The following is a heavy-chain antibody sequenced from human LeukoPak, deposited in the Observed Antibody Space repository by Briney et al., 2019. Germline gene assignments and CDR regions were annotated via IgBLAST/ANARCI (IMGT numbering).Heavy chain of an antibody. Sequence: SETLSLTCPVSGVSTTTYYWSWIRQPPGKVLEWTGYVYHSGSTNYTPSLKSRVTISVDTSKNEFSLKLTSVTAADTAVYYCAREANYYGSGSYFEGTFDYWGQGSLVTVSS. J-gene: IGHJ4*02. CDR1: GVSTTTYY. V-gene: IGHV4-59*13. D-gene: IGHD3-10*01. CDR2: VYHSGST. CDR3: AREANYYGSGSYFEGTFDY.